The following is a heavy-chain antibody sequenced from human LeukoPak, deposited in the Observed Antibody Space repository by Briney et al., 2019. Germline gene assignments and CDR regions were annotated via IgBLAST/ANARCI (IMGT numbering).Heavy chain of an antibody. CDR1: GITFSAAW. V-gene: IGHV3-15*01. CDR3: ATDFYDTT. Sequence: PGGSLRLSCAVSGITFSAAWMSWVRQAPGKGLEWVGRIKSKASGGTTDYATPVKGRFTISRDDSKNTLYLQMNSLQTEDTAVYYCATDFYDTTWGQGTLVTVSS. D-gene: IGHD3-22*01. J-gene: IGHJ5*02. CDR2: IKSKASGGTT.